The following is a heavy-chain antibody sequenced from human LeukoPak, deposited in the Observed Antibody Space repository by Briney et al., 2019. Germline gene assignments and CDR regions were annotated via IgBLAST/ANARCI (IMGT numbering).Heavy chain of an antibody. CDR1: GYTLTSDG. CDR3: ARALPGCYSTNCYGLDY. CDR2: INTNTGNP. V-gene: IGHV7-4-1*02. D-gene: IGHD2-2*01. J-gene: IGHJ4*02. Sequence: ASVKVSCKASGYTLTSDGMNWVRQAPGQGLQWMGWINTNTGNPAYAQGFTGRFVFSLDTSVSTAYLQISSLKAEDTAVYYCARALPGCYSTNCYGLDYWGQGTLVTVSS.